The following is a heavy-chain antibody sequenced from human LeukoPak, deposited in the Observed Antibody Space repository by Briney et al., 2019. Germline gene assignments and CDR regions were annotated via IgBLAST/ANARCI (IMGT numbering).Heavy chain of an antibody. Sequence: GGSLRLSCAASGFTLRSYWMHWVRQAPGKGLVWVSRIDRDGSSTSYADSVKGRLTISRDNAKNTLYLQMNSLRAEDTAVYYCARVRVNSGRYHAADAFDVWGQGTMVTVSS. CDR3: ARVRVNSGRYHAADAFDV. V-gene: IGHV3-74*01. CDR2: IDRDGSST. CDR1: GFTLRSYW. J-gene: IGHJ3*01. D-gene: IGHD1-26*01.